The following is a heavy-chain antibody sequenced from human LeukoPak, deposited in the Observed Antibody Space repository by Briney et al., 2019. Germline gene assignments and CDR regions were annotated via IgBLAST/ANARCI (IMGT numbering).Heavy chain of an antibody. V-gene: IGHV4-34*01. CDR2: INHSGST. Sequence: SETLSLTCAVYGGSFSGYYWSWIRQPPGKGLEWIGEINHSGSTNYNPSLKSRVTISVNTSKNQFSLKLSSVTAADTAVYYCARGERYDSSGYYYRADYYYYMDVWGKGTTVTASS. CDR3: ARGERYDSSGYYYRADYYYYMDV. CDR1: GGSFSGYY. D-gene: IGHD3-22*01. J-gene: IGHJ6*03.